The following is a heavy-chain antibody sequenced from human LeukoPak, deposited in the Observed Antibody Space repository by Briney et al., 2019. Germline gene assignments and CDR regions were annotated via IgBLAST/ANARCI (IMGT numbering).Heavy chain of an antibody. Sequence: QPGGSLRLSCAASGFTFSSYWMHWVRQAPGKGLVWVSRINSDGFGTTYADSVKGRFTISRDNAKNTLYLQMNSLRAEDTAVYYCARGAKGSNYDFDYWGQGTLVTVSS. J-gene: IGHJ4*02. CDR3: ARGAKGSNYDFDY. D-gene: IGHD4-11*01. V-gene: IGHV3-74*01. CDR1: GFTFSSYW. CDR2: INSDGFGT.